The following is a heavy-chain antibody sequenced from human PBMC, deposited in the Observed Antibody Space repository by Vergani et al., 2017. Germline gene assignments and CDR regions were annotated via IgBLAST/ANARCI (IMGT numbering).Heavy chain of an antibody. Sequence: QLQLQESGPGLVKPSETLSLTCTVSGGSISSSSYYWGWIRQPPGKGLEWIGEINHSGSTNYNPSLKSRVTISVDTSKNQFSLKLSSVTAADTAVYYCARVNVVGATNGWFDPWGQGTLVTVSS. CDR3: ARVNVVGATNGWFDP. V-gene: IGHV4-39*07. D-gene: IGHD1-26*01. J-gene: IGHJ5*02. CDR1: GGSISSSSYY. CDR2: INHSGST.